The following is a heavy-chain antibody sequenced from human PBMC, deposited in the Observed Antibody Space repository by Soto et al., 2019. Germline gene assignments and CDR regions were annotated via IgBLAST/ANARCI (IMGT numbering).Heavy chain of an antibody. CDR1: GDSVSSNSAA. CDR2: TYYRSKWLN. J-gene: IGHJ4*02. Sequence: SQTLSLTCAISGDSVSSNSAAWNWIRQSPSIGLEWLGRTYYRSKWLNDYAVSMQSRITIIPDTSKNQFSLQLNSVTPEDTAVYYCARDPPSFHSALDYWGQGTLATVSS. D-gene: IGHD1-26*01. CDR3: ARDPPSFHSALDY. V-gene: IGHV6-1*01.